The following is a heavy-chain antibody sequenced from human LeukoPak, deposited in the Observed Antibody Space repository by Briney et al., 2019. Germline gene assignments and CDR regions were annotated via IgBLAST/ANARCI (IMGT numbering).Heavy chain of an antibody. CDR2: IYSGGST. Sequence: GGSLRLSCAASGFTVSSNYMSWVRQAPGKGLEWVSVIYSGGSTYYADSVKGRFTISRDNSKNTLYLQMNSLRAEDTAVYYCARVWSGYDLYYYYMGVWGEGTTVTVSS. CDR3: ARVWSGYDLYYYYMGV. J-gene: IGHJ6*03. D-gene: IGHD5-12*01. CDR1: GFTVSSNY. V-gene: IGHV3-66*02.